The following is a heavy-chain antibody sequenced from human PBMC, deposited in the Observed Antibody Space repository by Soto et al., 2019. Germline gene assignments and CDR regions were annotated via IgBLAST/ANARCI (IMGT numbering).Heavy chain of an antibody. D-gene: IGHD6-19*01. CDR1: GFTFSSYG. V-gene: IGHV3-30*03. CDR2: ISYDGSNK. Sequence: QVQLVESGGGVVQPGRSLRLSCAASGFTFSSYGMHWVRQAPGKGLEWVAVISYDGSNKYYADSVKGRFTISRDNSKNTLYLQMNSLRAEDTAVYYCATGEIFLLAVAGNDYWGQGTLVTVSS. CDR3: ATGEIFLLAVAGNDY. J-gene: IGHJ4*02.